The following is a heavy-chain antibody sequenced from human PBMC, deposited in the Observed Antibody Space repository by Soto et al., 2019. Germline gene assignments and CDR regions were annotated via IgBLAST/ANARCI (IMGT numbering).Heavy chain of an antibody. CDR3: ARDGGRHSGGIDY. J-gene: IGHJ4*02. Sequence: QVQLVQSGAEVKKPGSSVTVSCKAPGGTFSSYSINWVRQAPGQGLEWMGELIPIFSTANYAQKFQGRVTITADESTSTACMELSSLRSEDTAVYYCARDGGRHSGGIDYWGQGTVVTVSS. D-gene: IGHD1-26*01. CDR1: GGTFSSYS. V-gene: IGHV1-69*01. CDR2: LIPIFSTA.